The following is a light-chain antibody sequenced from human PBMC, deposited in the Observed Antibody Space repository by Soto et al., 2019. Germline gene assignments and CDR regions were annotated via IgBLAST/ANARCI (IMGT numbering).Light chain of an antibody. Sequence: QSVLTQPASVSGSPGQSITISCTGTSSDVGGYNYVSWYQQHPGKAPKLMIYDVSNRPSWVSNRFSASKSGNTASLTISGLQAEDEADYYCSSYTSSSTLVFGGGTKLTVL. J-gene: IGLJ2*01. CDR1: SSDVGGYNY. CDR2: DVS. CDR3: SSYTSSSTLV. V-gene: IGLV2-14*01.